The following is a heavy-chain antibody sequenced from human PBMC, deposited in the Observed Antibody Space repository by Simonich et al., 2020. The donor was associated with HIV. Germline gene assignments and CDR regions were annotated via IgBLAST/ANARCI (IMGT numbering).Heavy chain of an antibody. Sequence: EVQLVESGGGLVQPGRSLRLSCAASGFTFDDYAMHWVRQAPGNGLEWVSGISWKSGSIGYADSVKGRFTISRDNDKNSLYLQMNSLRAEDTALYYCAKAFSSSWYGDAFDIWGQGTMVTVSS. D-gene: IGHD6-13*01. CDR2: ISWKSGSI. CDR1: GFTFDDYA. CDR3: AKAFSSSWYGDAFDI. V-gene: IGHV3-9*01. J-gene: IGHJ3*02.